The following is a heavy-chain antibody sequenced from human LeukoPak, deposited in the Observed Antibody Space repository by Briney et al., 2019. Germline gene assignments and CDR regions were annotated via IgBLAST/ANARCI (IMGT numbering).Heavy chain of an antibody. D-gene: IGHD6-13*01. CDR1: GVALSSSSYY. CDR3: ARRMVAVGAAGTVSDS. J-gene: IGHJ5*01. V-gene: IGHV4-39*01. CDR2: IYFSGST. Sequence: PSETPSLTCTVSGVALSSSSYYGGWIRQPPGNGREWIGSIYFSGSTYYNPSLSSRVTLSVDTSKNQFSLKLSSVTAADTAVYYCARRMVAVGAAGTVSDSWGQGTLVTVSS.